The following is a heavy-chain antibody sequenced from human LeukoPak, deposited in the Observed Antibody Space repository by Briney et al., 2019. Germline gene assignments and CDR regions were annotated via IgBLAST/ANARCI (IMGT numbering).Heavy chain of an antibody. V-gene: IGHV5-10-1*01. CDR1: GYSFTSYW. J-gene: IGHJ4*02. D-gene: IGHD3-3*01. Sequence: GESLKISCQGSGYSFTSYWISWVRQMPGKGLEWMGRIDPSDSYTNYSPSFQGHVTISADKSISTAYLQWSSLKASDTAMYYCARHSPSYYDFWSGFLDYWGQGTLVTVSS. CDR3: ARHSPSYYDFWSGFLDY. CDR2: IDPSDSYT.